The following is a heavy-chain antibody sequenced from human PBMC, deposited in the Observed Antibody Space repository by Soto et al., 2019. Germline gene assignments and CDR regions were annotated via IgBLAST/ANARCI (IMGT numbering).Heavy chain of an antibody. J-gene: IGHJ5*02. CDR1: GGSISSGGYY. CDR3: ARVEVPESSSWHPCES. V-gene: IGHV4-31*03. D-gene: IGHD6-13*01. Sequence: SETLSLTCTVSGGSISSGGYYWSWIRQHPGKGLEWIGYIYYSGSTYYNPSLKSRVTISVDTSKNQFSLKLSSVTAADTAVYYCARVEVPESSSWHPCESWGQGILVTVSS. CDR2: IYYSGST.